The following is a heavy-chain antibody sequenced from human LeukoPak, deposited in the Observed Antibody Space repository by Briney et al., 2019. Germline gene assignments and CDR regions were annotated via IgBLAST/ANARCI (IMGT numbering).Heavy chain of an antibody. CDR3: ARGGAYSGYDPLVFDY. D-gene: IGHD5-12*01. CDR1: GFTFSSYS. CDR2: ISSSGSTI. J-gene: IGHJ4*02. V-gene: IGHV3-48*04. Sequence: PGGSLRLSCAASGFTFSSYSMNWVRQAPGKGLEWVSYISSSGSTIYYADSVKGRFTISRDNAKNSLYLQMNSLRAEDTAVYYCARGGAYSGYDPLVFDYWGQGTLVTVSS.